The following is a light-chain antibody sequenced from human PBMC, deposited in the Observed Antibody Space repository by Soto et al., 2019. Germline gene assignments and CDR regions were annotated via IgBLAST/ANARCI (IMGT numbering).Light chain of an antibody. V-gene: IGKV3D-20*02. J-gene: IGKJ5*01. CDR2: GAS. CDR3: QQRSNLPPT. Sequence: EIVLTQSPGTLSLSPGARDPLSCRASQSVSSSYLAWYQQKPGQAPRLLIYGASSRATGVPDRFSGGGSGTDFTLTISSLEPEDFAIYYCQQRSNLPPTFGQGTRLEI. CDR1: QSVSSSY.